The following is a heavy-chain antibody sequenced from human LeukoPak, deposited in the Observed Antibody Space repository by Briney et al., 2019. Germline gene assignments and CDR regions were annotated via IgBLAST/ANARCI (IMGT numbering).Heavy chain of an antibody. Sequence: ASVKVSCKTSGYTFTGYYMHWVRQAPGQGLEWMGWINPNSGGTNYAQKFQGRVTMTRDTSISTAYMELSRLRSDDTAVYYCASARNPRYAFDPWGQGTLVTVSS. D-gene: IGHD3-16*01. CDR2: INPNSGGT. CDR3: ASARNPRYAFDP. J-gene: IGHJ5*02. CDR1: GYTFTGYY. V-gene: IGHV1-2*02.